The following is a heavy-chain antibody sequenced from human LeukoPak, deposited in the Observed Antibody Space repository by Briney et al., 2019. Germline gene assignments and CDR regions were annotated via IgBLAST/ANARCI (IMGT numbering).Heavy chain of an antibody. CDR3: AKRSVRGVYYFDY. V-gene: IGHV3-30*18. CDR2: ISYDGSNK. Sequence: GGSLRLSCAASGFTFSSYGMHWVRQAPGKGLEWVAVISYDGSNKYYADSVKGRFTISRDNSKNTLYLQMNSLRAEDTAVYYCAKRSVRGVYYFDYWGQGTLVTVSS. J-gene: IGHJ4*02. D-gene: IGHD3-10*01. CDR1: GFTFSSYG.